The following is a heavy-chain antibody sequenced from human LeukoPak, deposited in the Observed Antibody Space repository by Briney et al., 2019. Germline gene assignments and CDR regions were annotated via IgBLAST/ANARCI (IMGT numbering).Heavy chain of an antibody. CDR2: IYYSGST. CDR1: GGSISSGGHY. CDR3: AREQNYYFDY. V-gene: IGHV4-31*03. J-gene: IGHJ4*02. Sequence: SKTLSLTCTVSGGSISSGGHYWSWIRQHPGKGLEWIGYIYYSGSTHYNPTLESRVTISVDTSKNQFSLKLSSVTAADTAVYYCAREQNYYFDYWGQGTLVPVSS.